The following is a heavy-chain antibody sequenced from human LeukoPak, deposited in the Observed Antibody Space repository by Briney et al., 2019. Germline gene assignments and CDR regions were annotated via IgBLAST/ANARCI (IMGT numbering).Heavy chain of an antibody. CDR3: AELGITMIGGV. V-gene: IGHV3-7*01. CDR2: MRQDGNEK. J-gene: IGHJ6*04. Sequence: QSGGSLRLSCVASGFTFSSYWMTWVRQAPGKGLEWVANMRQDGNEKYYVDSVRGRFTISRDNAKNSLYLQMNSLRAEDTAVYYCAELGITMIGGVWGKGTTVTISS. D-gene: IGHD3-10*02. CDR1: GFTFSSYW.